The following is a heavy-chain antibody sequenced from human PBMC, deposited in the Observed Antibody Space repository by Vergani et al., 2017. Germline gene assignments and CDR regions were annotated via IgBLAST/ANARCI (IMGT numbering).Heavy chain of an antibody. V-gene: IGHV4-30-4*01. J-gene: IGHJ4*02. CDR1: SGSICTPSYS. CDR3: AIVGSYCSSTSCYYYFDY. D-gene: IGHD2-2*01. Sequence: QVQLQESGPGLVKTSQPLSLPSSLPSGSICTPSYSFFWLPPPPGKGLVWIGYIYYSGSTDYHPSLKSRVTITLDTSQNQFSLKLSSVTAVDTAVYYCAIVGSYCSSTSCYYYFDYWGQGTLVTVSS. CDR2: IYYSGST.